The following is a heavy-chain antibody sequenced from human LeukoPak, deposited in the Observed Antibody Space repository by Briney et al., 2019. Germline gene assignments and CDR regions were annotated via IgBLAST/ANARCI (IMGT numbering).Heavy chain of an antibody. CDR2: IGTAGDT. D-gene: IGHD3-3*01. J-gene: IGHJ4*02. CDR1: GFTFSSYD. Sequence: GGSLRLSRAASGFTFSSYDMHWVRQATGKGLEWVSAIGTAGDTYYPGSVKGRFTISRENAMNSLYLQMNSLGAEDTAVYYCGRDDVKAYDLWSGYKLDYWGQGTLVTVSS. CDR3: GRDDVKAYDLWSGYKLDY. V-gene: IGHV3-13*01.